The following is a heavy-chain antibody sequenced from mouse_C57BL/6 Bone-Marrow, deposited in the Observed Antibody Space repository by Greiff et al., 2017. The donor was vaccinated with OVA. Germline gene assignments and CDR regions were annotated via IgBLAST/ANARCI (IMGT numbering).Heavy chain of an antibody. CDR2: IHPSDSDT. J-gene: IGHJ2*01. V-gene: IGHV1-74*01. D-gene: IGHD3-2*02. Sequence: QVQLQQPGAELVKPGASVKVSCKASGYTFTSYWMHWVKQRPGQGLEWIGRIHPSDSDTNYNQKFKGKATLTVDKSSSTAYMQLSSLTSEDSEVYYCAIGGNRQLRLRGYYFDYWGQGTTLTVSS. CDR1: GYTFTSYW. CDR3: AIGGNRQLRLRGYYFDY.